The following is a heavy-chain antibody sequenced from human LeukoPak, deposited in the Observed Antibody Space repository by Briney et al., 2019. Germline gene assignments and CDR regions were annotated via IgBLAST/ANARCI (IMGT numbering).Heavy chain of an antibody. CDR2: INHCGST. Sequence: SETLSLTCTVSGGSISSYYWSWIRQPPGKGLEWIGEINHCGSTNYNPSLKSRVTISVDTSKNQFSLKLSSVTAADTAVYYCARHHSSSWYAPLDWFDPWGQGTLVTVSS. CDR3: ARHHSSSWYAPLDWFDP. D-gene: IGHD6-13*01. J-gene: IGHJ5*02. CDR1: GGSISSYY. V-gene: IGHV4-34*01.